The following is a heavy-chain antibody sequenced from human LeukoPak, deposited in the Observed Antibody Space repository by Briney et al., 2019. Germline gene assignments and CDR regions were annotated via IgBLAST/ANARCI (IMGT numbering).Heavy chain of an antibody. Sequence: GASVKVSCKASGYTFTSYDINWVRQATGQGLEWMGWMNPNSGNTGYAQKFQGRVTMTRNTSISTAYMELSSLRSEDTAVYYCARGGIAVVPYSGSYYPYYYYYYMDVWGKGTTVTVSS. CDR2: MNPNSGNT. D-gene: IGHD1-26*01. CDR1: GYTFTSYD. CDR3: ARGGIAVVPYSGSYYPYYYYYYMDV. V-gene: IGHV1-8*01. J-gene: IGHJ6*03.